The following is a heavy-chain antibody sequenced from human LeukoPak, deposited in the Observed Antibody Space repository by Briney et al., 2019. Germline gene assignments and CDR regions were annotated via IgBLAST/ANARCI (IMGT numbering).Heavy chain of an antibody. D-gene: IGHD3-22*01. V-gene: IGHV3-13*01. J-gene: IGHJ3*02. CDR3: ARAPPYYYDNSGYSGAFDI. CDR2: IGTAGDT. CDR1: GFTFSSYD. Sequence: GGSLRLSCAASGFTFSSYDMHWVRQPTGKGLEWVSAIGTAGDTYYPGSVKGRFTISRENAKNSLYLQMNSLRTGDTAVYYCARAPPYYYDNSGYSGAFDIWGQGTMVTVSS.